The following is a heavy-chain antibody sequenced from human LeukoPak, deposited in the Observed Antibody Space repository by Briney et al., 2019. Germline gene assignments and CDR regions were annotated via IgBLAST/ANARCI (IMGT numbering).Heavy chain of an antibody. CDR2: IYYRGST. CDR3: ARMVRGVFDY. J-gene: IGHJ4*02. V-gene: IGHV4-39*07. CDR1: GDSVNSGIYY. Sequence: PSETLSLTCTVSGDSVNSGIYYWGWIRQPPGRGLEWIGSIYYRGSTYYNPSLKSRVTISVDRSKNQFSLKLSSVTAADTAVYYCARMVRGVFDYWGQGTLVTVSS. D-gene: IGHD3-10*01.